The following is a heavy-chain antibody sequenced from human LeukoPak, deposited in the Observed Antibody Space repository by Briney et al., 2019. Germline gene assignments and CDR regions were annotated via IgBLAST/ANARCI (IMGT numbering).Heavy chain of an antibody. CDR3: ARVALGSWYFDL. J-gene: IGHJ2*01. CDR2: ISAYNGNT. CDR1: AYTFTSYG. D-gene: IGHD2-15*01. Sequence: GASVKVSCKASAYTFTSYGISWVRQAPGQGLEWMGWISAYNGNTNYAQKLQGRVTMTTDTSTRTAYMDLRSLRSDDTAVYHCARVALGSWYFDLWGRGTLVTVSS. V-gene: IGHV1-18*01.